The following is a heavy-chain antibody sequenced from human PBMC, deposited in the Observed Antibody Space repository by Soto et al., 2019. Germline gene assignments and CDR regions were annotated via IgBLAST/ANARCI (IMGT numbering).Heavy chain of an antibody. CDR1: GFTFSDHY. D-gene: IGHD3-3*02. CDR2: TRNKANSYTT. V-gene: IGHV3-72*01. CDR3: ARVHFWSGYNDAFDI. J-gene: IGHJ3*02. Sequence: EVQLVESGGGLVQPGGSLRLSCAASGFTFSDHYMDWVRQAPGKGLEWVGRTRNKANSYTTEYAASVKGRFTISRDDSKNSLYLQMNSLKTEDTAVYYCARVHFWSGYNDAFDIWGQGTMVTVSS.